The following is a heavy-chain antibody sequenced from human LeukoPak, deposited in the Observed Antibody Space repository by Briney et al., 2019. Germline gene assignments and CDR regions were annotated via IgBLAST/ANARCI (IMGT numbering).Heavy chain of an antibody. Sequence: ASVKVSCKASGYTFTGYYMHWVRQAPGQGLEWMGWINPNSGGTNYAQKFQGRVTMTRDTSISTAYMELSSLRSEDTAVYYCARCGYSYANYYYYHMDVWGKGTTVTVSS. CDR2: INPNSGGT. J-gene: IGHJ6*03. D-gene: IGHD5-18*01. CDR1: GYTFTGYY. CDR3: ARCGYSYANYYYYHMDV. V-gene: IGHV1-2*02.